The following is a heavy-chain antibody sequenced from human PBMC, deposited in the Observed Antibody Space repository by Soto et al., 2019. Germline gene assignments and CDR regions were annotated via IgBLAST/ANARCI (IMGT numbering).Heavy chain of an antibody. V-gene: IGHV3-23*01. J-gene: IGHJ6*02. D-gene: IGHD6-6*01. Sequence: GGSLRLSCAASGFTFSSYAMSWVRQAPGKGLEWVSAISGSGGSTYYADSVKGRFTISRDNSKNTLYLQMNSLRAEDTAVYYCAKQARGSSSSRPYYSYGMDVWGQGTTVTVSS. CDR1: GFTFSSYA. CDR2: ISGSGGST. CDR3: AKQARGSSSSRPYYSYGMDV.